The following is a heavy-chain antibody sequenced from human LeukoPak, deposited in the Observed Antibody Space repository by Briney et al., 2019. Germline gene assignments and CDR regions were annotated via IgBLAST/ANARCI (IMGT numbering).Heavy chain of an antibody. CDR3: AKVRGEIVVVPAAFDY. V-gene: IGHV3-23*01. D-gene: IGHD2-2*01. J-gene: IGHJ4*02. CDR2: ISGSGGST. Sequence: GGSLRLSCAASGFTFSSYAMSWVRQAPGKGLEWVSAISGSGGSTYYAGSVKGRFTISRDNSKNTLYLQMNSLRAEDTAVYYCAKVRGEIVVVPAAFDYWGQGTLVTVSS. CDR1: GFTFSSYA.